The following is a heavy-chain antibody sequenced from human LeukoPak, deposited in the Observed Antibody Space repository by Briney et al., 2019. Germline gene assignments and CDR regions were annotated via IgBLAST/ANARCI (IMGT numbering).Heavy chain of an antibody. V-gene: IGHV1-69*13. CDR2: IIPIFGTA. Sequence: SVKVSCKASGGTFSSYAISWVRQAPGQGLKWMGGIIPIFGTANYAQKFQGRVTITADESTSTAYMELSSLRSEDTAVYYCARAGIAAAGTLDYWGQGTLVTVSS. J-gene: IGHJ4*02. D-gene: IGHD6-13*01. CDR3: ARAGIAAAGTLDY. CDR1: GGTFSSYA.